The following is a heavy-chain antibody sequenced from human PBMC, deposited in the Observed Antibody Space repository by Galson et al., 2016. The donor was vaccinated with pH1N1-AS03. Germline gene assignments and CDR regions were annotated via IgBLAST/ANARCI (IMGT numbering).Heavy chain of an antibody. Sequence: SLRLSCAAPGFTLSSYALTWVRQAPGKGLIWVSSISGRGDSAYYADSVKGRFTISRDKSKNTLYLQMNSLRAEDTAVYYCAKGRGWPVWHYGMDVWGQRTTVTVSS. J-gene: IGHJ6*02. D-gene: IGHD6-19*01. CDR3: AKGRGWPVWHYGMDV. V-gene: IGHV3-23*01. CDR2: ISGRGDSA. CDR1: GFTLSSYA.